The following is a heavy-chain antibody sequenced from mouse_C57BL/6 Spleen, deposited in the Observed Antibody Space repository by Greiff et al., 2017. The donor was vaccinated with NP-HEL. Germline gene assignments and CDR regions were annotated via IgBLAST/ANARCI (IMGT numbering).Heavy chain of an antibody. Sequence: VKLVESGAELVKPGASVKMSCKASGYTFTTYPIEWMKQNHGKSLEWIGNFHPYNDDTKYNEKFKGKATLTVEKSSSTVYLELSRLTSDDSAVYYCARRTTPSAAYFDVWGTGTTVTVSS. CDR1: GYTFTTYP. CDR2: FHPYNDDT. CDR3: ARRTTPSAAYFDV. V-gene: IGHV1-47*01. D-gene: IGHD1-1*01. J-gene: IGHJ1*03.